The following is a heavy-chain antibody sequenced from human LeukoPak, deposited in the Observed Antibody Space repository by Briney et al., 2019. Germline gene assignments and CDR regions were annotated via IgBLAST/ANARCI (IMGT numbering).Heavy chain of an antibody. CDR2: IYTSGSA. V-gene: IGHV4-4*07. J-gene: IGHJ4*02. Sequence: TSETLSLTCTVSGGSISSYYWSWIRQPAGKGLEWIGRIYTSGSANYNPSLKSRVTMSVDTSKNQFSLKLSSVTAADTAVYYCARDRDYYGSGSYYKILDYWGQGTLVTVSS. D-gene: IGHD3-10*01. CDR1: GGSISSYY. CDR3: ARDRDYYGSGSYYKILDY.